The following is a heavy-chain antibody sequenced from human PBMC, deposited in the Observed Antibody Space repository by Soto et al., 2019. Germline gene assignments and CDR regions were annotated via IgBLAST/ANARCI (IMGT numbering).Heavy chain of an antibody. D-gene: IGHD3-22*01. CDR2: INPNSGGT. J-gene: IGHJ5*02. CDR3: ARVGYYDSSGPDH. V-gene: IGHV1-2*02. Sequence: ASVKVSCKASRYTFTGYYMHWVRQAPGQRLEWMGWINPNSGGTTYAQKFQGRVTMTRDTSISTGYMELSRLRSDDTAVHYCARVGYYDSSGPDHWGQGTLVTVSS. CDR1: RYTFTGYY.